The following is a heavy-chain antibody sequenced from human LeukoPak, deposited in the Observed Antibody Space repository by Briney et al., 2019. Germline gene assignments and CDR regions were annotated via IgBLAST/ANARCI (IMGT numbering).Heavy chain of an antibody. D-gene: IGHD2/OR15-2a*01. J-gene: IGHJ4*02. Sequence: PGGSLRLSCAASGFTFSNSGMHWVRQAPGKGLEWVSRINSDGSSTAYADSVKGRFTISRDNAKTMLYLQMNSLRADDTAMYYCARAIGLDFDFWGQGTLVTVSS. CDR1: GFTFSNSG. CDR2: INSDGSST. V-gene: IGHV3-74*01. CDR3: ARAIGLDFDF.